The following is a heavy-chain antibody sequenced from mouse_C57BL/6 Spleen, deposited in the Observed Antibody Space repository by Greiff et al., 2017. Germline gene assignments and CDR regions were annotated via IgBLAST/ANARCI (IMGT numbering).Heavy chain of an antibody. CDR1: GYTFTSYC. CDR3: ARWYDGCGCDY. V-gene: IGHV1-81*01. Sequence: VQLQQSGAELARPGASVKLSCKASGYTFTSYCMHWVKQRPVQGLEWIGKIYPSNGDTYYNQKFKGKATLTADKSSSTAYMELSSLTSEDSAVYFGARWYDGCGCDYWGQGTTLTVSS. D-gene: IGHD2-14*01. J-gene: IGHJ2*01. CDR2: IYPSNGDT.